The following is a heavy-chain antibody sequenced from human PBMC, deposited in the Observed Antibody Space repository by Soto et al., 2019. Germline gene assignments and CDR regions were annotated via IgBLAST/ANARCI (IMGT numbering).Heavy chain of an antibody. CDR3: VRDLDGSGAYYTDF. V-gene: IGHV1-18*01. D-gene: IGHD3-10*01. Sequence: GASVKVSCKASGYTFPNYGITWVRQAPGQGLEWMGRISAYKTNIKYAQKFQGRVTLTTDTSTSTAYMELRSLRSDDTAIYYCVRDLDGSGAYYTDFWGQGTLVTVSS. CDR1: GYTFPNYG. J-gene: IGHJ4*02. CDR2: ISAYKTNI.